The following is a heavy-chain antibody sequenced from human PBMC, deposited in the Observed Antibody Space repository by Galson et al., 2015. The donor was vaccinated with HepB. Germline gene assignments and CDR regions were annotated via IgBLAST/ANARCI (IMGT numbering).Heavy chain of an antibody. CDR2: ISWNSGSI. J-gene: IGHJ6*03. CDR3: AVDRSAFWMGLSNYCMDA. Sequence: LRLSCAASGFTFDDYAMHWVRQAPGKGLEWVSGISWNSGSIGYADSVKGRFTISRDNAESSLYLQMNSLRPEDTALYYCAVDRSAFWMGLSNYCMDAWGKGTTVIVSS. CDR1: GFTFDDYA. V-gene: IGHV3-9*01. D-gene: IGHD3-3*01.